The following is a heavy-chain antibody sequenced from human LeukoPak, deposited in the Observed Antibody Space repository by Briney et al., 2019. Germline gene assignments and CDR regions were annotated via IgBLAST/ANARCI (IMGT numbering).Heavy chain of an antibody. Sequence: PGGSLRLSCAASGFTFSNYWMHWVRQAPGKGLVWVSRINGQGSATSYADSVKGRFTISRDNSKNTLYLQMNSLRADDMAVYYCARDRDSSSWYYGWFDPWGQGTLVTVSS. D-gene: IGHD6-13*01. CDR3: ARDRDSSSWYYGWFDP. V-gene: IGHV3-74*01. J-gene: IGHJ5*02. CDR1: GFTFSNYW. CDR2: INGQGSAT.